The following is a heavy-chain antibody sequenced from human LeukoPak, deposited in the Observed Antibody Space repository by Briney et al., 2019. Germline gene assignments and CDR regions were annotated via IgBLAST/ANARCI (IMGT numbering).Heavy chain of an antibody. CDR3: ARGRDPQDY. V-gene: IGHV3-7*05. J-gene: IGHJ4*02. CDR2: IKQDGNEK. Sequence: GGSLRLSCAASGFTLSQYWMNWVRQAPGKGLEWVANIKQDGNEKYYVDSVKGRFTISRDNAKNSLYLQMESLRAEDTAVYFCARGRDPQDYWGQGTLVTVSS. CDR1: GFTLSQYW.